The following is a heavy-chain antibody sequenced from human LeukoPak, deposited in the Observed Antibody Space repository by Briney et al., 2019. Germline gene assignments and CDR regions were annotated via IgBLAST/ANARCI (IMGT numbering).Heavy chain of an antibody. V-gene: IGHV1-24*01. CDR3: VTALIGYCSSTSCYSRDY. CDR2: FDPEDGET. D-gene: IGHD2-2*02. Sequence: ASVKVSCKVSGYTLTELSMHWVRQAPGKGLEWMGGFDPEDGETIYAQKFQGRVTMTKDTSTDTAYMELSSLRSEDTAVYYCVTALIGYCSSTSCYSRDYWGHGTLVIVSS. CDR1: GYTLTELS. J-gene: IGHJ4*01.